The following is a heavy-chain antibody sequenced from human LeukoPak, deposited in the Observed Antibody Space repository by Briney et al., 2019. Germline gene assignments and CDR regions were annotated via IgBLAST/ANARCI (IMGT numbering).Heavy chain of an antibody. CDR3: ARGYYDYVWGSYRPLDY. CDR1: GGSISSGSYY. CDR2: IYTSGST. D-gene: IGHD3-16*02. V-gene: IGHV4-61*02. J-gene: IGHJ4*02. Sequence: SETLSLTCTVSGGSISSGSYYWSWIRQPAGKGLEWIGRIYTSGSTNYNPSLKSRVTISVDTSKNQFSLKLSSVTAADTAVYYCARGYYDYVWGSYRPLDYWGQGTLVTVSS.